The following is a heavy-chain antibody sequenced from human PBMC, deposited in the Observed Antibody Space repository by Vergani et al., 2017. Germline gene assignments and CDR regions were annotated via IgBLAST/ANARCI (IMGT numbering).Heavy chain of an antibody. CDR3: AKSGWLQHFGAHYFDS. J-gene: IGHJ4*02. V-gene: IGHV3-23*01. D-gene: IGHD5-24*01. Sequence: EVQLLESGGRLVQPGGSLRLSCVASGFAFSRYAMSWVRQAPGKGLEWVSGLTASGSGISYADSVRGRFTISRDNSKNTLFLQMDSLRAEDTAVYYCAKSGWLQHFGAHYFDSWGLGILVTVS. CDR1: GFAFSRYA. CDR2: LTASGSGI.